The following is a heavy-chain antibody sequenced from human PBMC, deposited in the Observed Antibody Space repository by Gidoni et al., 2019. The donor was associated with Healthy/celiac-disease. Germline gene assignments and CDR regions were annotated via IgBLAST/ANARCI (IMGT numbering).Heavy chain of an antibody. CDR2: ISSSSSTI. J-gene: IGHJ4*02. CDR1: GFTFSSYS. V-gene: IGHV3-48*04. D-gene: IGHD1-26*01. Sequence: EVQLVESGGGLVQPGGSLRLSCAASGFTFSSYSMNWVRQAPGKGLEWVSYISSSSSTIYYADSVKGRITISRDNAKNSLYLQMNSLRAEDTAVYYCARDGGSYFDYWGQGTLVTVSS. CDR3: ARDGGSYFDY.